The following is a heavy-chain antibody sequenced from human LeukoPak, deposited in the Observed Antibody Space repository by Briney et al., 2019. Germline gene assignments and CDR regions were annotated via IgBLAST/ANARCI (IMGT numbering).Heavy chain of an antibody. CDR2: IYHSGST. CDR3: ARSHCSSTSCYKADAFDI. CDR1: GGSISSGGYY. J-gene: IGHJ3*02. D-gene: IGHD2-2*02. V-gene: IGHV4-30-2*01. Sequence: SETLSLTCTVSGGSISSGGYYWSWIRQPPGKGLEWIGYIYHSGSTYYNPSLKSRVTISVDRSKNQFSLKLSSVTAADTAVYYCARSHCSSTSCYKADAFDIWGQGTMVTVSS.